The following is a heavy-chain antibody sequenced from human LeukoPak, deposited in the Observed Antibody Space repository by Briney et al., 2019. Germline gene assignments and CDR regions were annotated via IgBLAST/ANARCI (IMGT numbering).Heavy chain of an antibody. CDR1: GYTFISYG. D-gene: IGHD5-24*01. CDR2: ISAYNGNT. CDR3: ARVEMATITLDY. Sequence: ASVKVSCKASGYTFISYGISWVRQAPGQGLEWMGWISAYNGNTNYVQNLQGRVTMTTDTSTSTAYMELRSLTSDDTAVYYCARVEMATITLDYWGRGALVTVSS. J-gene: IGHJ4*02. V-gene: IGHV1-18*01.